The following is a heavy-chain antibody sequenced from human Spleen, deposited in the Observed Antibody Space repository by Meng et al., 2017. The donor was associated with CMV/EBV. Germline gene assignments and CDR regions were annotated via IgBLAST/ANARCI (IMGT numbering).Heavy chain of an antibody. CDR2: IYYSGST. CDR3: AREFSGNYPNF. D-gene: IGHD3-22*01. V-gene: IGHV4-39*07. CDR1: SDSISSSSYY. J-gene: IGHJ4*02. Sequence: GSLRLSCTVSSDSISSSSYYWGWIRQPPGKGLEWIGSIYYSGSTYYNPSLKSRVTISIDTSKNQFSLKLSSVTAADTAVYYCAREFSGNYPNFWGQGTLVTVSS.